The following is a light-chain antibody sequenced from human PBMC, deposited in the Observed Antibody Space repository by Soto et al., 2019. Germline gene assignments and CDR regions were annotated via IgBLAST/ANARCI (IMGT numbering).Light chain of an antibody. CDR3: QQYYSTPLT. J-gene: IGKJ4*01. CDR2: WAS. CDR1: QSVSSSY. V-gene: IGKV4-1*01. Sequence: SVFTQSPGTLSLYPGERATLSCRASQSVSSSYLAWYQQKPGQPPRLLIYWASTRESGVPDRFSGSGSGTDFTLTISSLQAEDVAVYYCQQYYSTPLTVAGGTKV.